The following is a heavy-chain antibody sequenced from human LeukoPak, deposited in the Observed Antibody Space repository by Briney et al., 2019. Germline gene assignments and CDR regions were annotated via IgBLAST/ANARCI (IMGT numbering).Heavy chain of an antibody. J-gene: IGHJ4*02. CDR2: ISAYNGNT. Sequence: GASVKVSCKASGYTFTGYYMHWVRQAPGQGLEWMGWISAYNGNTNYAQKLQGRVTMTTDTSTSTAYMELRSLRSDDTAVYYCARGGPALYYFDYWGQGTLVTVSS. CDR1: GYTFTGYY. CDR3: ARGGPALYYFDY. V-gene: IGHV1-18*04.